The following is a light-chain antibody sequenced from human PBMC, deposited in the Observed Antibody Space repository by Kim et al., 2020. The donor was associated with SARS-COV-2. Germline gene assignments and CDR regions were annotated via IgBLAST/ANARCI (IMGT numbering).Light chain of an antibody. CDR3: QSYDSSNRWV. CDR2: EDN. Sequence: LTQPHSVSESPGKTVTISCTGSSGSIANNYVQWYQHRPGSAPTTVIYEDNQRPSGIPDRFSGSIDSSSNSASLTISGLKTEDEADYYCQSYDSSNRWVFGGGTKVTVL. CDR1: SGSIANNY. J-gene: IGLJ3*02. V-gene: IGLV6-57*02.